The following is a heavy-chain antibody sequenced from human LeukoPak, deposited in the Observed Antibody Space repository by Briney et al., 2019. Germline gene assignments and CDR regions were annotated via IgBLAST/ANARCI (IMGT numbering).Heavy chain of an antibody. V-gene: IGHV1-69*06. CDR1: GGTFSSYA. CDR3: ARGPIVVVTAANFDY. J-gene: IGHJ4*02. Sequence: GASMKVSCKASGGTFSSYAISWVRQAPGQGLEWMGRIFPIFGTANYAQKFQGRVTITADKSTSTAYMELSSLRSEDTAVYYCARGPIVVVTAANFDYWGQGTLVTVSS. D-gene: IGHD2-21*02. CDR2: IFPIFGTA.